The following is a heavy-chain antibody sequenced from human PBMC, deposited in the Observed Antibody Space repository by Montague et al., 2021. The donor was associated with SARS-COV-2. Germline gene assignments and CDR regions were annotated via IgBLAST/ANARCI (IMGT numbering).Heavy chain of an antibody. CDR3: AHKRSGCPIEFGF. Sequence: PALVKPTQTLTLTCSFSGFSLSTSGVGVGWIRQPPGKAPECLAVIYWNDDKRYRPSLKSRITVTKDSSKNQVVLTMTNMDPVDTAMYYCAHKRSGCPIEFGFWGQGALVIVSS. J-gene: IGHJ4*02. V-gene: IGHV2-5*01. D-gene: IGHD6-19*01. CDR1: GFSLSTSGVG. CDR2: IYWNDDK.